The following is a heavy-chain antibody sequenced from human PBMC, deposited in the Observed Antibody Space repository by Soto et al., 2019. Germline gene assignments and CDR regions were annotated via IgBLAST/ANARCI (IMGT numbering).Heavy chain of an antibody. J-gene: IGHJ6*02. D-gene: IGHD6-6*01. V-gene: IGHV4-61*01. CDR2: IYYSGST. CDR3: ARGEDSSSTGYYYYYGMDV. Sequence: SETLSLSCTVSGGSVISGSYYCVWIRQPPWKGLEWIGYIYYSGSTNYNPSLKSRVTISVDTSKNQFSLKLSSVTAADTAAYYCARGEDSSSTGYYYYYGMDVWGQGTTVTVSS. CDR1: GGSVISGSYY.